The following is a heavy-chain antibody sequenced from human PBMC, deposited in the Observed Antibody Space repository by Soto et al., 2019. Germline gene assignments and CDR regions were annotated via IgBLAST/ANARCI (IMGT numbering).Heavy chain of an antibody. V-gene: IGHV3-13*01. Sequence: TGGSLRLSCAASGFTFRSYDMHWVRQATGKGLEWVSAIGTAGDTYYPGSVKGRFTISRENAKNSLYLQMNSLRAGDTAVYYCARGGVPYDSSGPLDYWGQGTLVTVS. J-gene: IGHJ4*02. CDR3: ARGGVPYDSSGPLDY. CDR2: IGTAGDT. D-gene: IGHD3-22*01. CDR1: GFTFRSYD.